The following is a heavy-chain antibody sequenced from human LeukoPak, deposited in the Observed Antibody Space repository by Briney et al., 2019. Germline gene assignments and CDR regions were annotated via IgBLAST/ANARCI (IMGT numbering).Heavy chain of an antibody. V-gene: IGHV4-59*08. Sequence: SETLSLTCTVSGGSISSYYWSWIRQPPGKGLEWIGYTYYSGSTNYNPSLKSRVTISVDTSKNQFSLKLSSVTAADTAVYYCARLPHFDGDGKWADYWGQGTLVTVSS. CDR2: TYYSGST. CDR1: GGSISSYY. CDR3: ARLPHFDGDGKWADY. D-gene: IGHD3-9*01. J-gene: IGHJ4*02.